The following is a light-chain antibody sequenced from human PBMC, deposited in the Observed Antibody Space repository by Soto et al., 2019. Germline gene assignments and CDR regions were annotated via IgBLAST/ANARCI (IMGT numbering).Light chain of an antibody. Sequence: EIVMTQSPATLSVSPGEGATLSCRASQNVDSNLAWYQQKPGQGPRLLIFGASTRATGIPARFRGSGSGTEFTLTITSLQSEYFAVYYCHQYNNWPLWTFGQGTKVEIK. CDR2: GAS. V-gene: IGKV3-15*01. CDR1: QNVDSN. CDR3: HQYNNWPLWT. J-gene: IGKJ1*01.